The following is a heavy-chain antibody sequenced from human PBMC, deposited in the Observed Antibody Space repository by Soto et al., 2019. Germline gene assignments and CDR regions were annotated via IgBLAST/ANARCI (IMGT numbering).Heavy chain of an antibody. V-gene: IGHV3-23*01. CDR3: AKGRGGSGSLTPRVDF. CDR2: ISGGGDTT. J-gene: IGHJ4*02. D-gene: IGHD3-10*01. Sequence: EVQLLESGGGLVQPGGSLRLSCAASGFTFNNYAMTWVRQAPGKGLEWVSAISGGGDTTSYADSVKGRFTVSRDGSKNTRYLQMSNLRAEDTALYYCAKGRGGSGSLTPRVDFWGQGTLVTVSS. CDR1: GFTFNNYA.